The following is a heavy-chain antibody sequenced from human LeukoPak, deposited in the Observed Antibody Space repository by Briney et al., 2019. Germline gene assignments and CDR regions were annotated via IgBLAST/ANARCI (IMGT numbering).Heavy chain of an antibody. J-gene: IGHJ4*02. Sequence: GGSLRLSCAASGFTFSSYGMHWVRQAPGKGLEWVAVIWYDGSNKYYADSVKGRFTISRDNSENTLYLQMNSLRAEDTAVYYCAREVGISMIVSEPGFDYWGQGTLVTVSS. D-gene: IGHD3-22*01. CDR2: IWYDGSNK. V-gene: IGHV3-33*01. CDR3: AREVGISMIVSEPGFDY. CDR1: GFTFSSYG.